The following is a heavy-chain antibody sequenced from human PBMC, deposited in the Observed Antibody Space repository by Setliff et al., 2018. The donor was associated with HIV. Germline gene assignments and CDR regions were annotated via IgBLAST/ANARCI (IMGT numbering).Heavy chain of an antibody. Sequence: SVKVSCKTSGGTFSTYTIAWVRQAPGQGLEWMGRIIPIFGTPNYAQKFQGRVTITADKSASTVYLDLRSLTSEDTAMYYCARSVWAVVVPTDPAVDAFAIWGQGTMVTVSS. CDR2: IIPIFGTP. CDR1: GGTFSTYT. CDR3: ARSVWAVVVPTDPAVDAFAI. J-gene: IGHJ3*02. D-gene: IGHD2-2*01. V-gene: IGHV1-69*08.